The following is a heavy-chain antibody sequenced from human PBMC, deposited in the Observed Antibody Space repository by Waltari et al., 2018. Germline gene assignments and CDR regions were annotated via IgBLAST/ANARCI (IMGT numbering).Heavy chain of an antibody. D-gene: IGHD3-22*01. J-gene: IGHJ6*02. V-gene: IGHV4-39*07. CDR1: GRSISSSSYY. CDR2: IYYSGST. CDR3: ARDQHYYDSRGYYYYYYGMDV. Sequence: LQLQESGPGLVTPSETLSLTCTVSGRSISSSSYYLGWIRQHPGKGLEWIGSIYYSGSTYYNPSLKSRVTISVDTSKNQFSLKLSSVTAADTAVYYCARDQHYYDSRGYYYYYYGMDVWGQGTTVTVSS.